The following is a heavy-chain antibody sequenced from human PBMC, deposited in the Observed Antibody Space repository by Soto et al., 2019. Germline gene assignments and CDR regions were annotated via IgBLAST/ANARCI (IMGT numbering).Heavy chain of an antibody. CDR1: GFTFSKYV. V-gene: IGHV3-23*01. D-gene: IGHD3-16*01. CDR2: ISGSGGWT. Sequence: EVQLLESGGDLVQPGGSLRLSCAASGFTFSKYVMSWVRQAPGKGLEWVSSISGSGGWTDYADSVKGRFTISRDNSENTVFLELNSLTVEDTARYYCARLGSHLALDYWGQGTLVAVSS. CDR3: ARLGSHLALDY. J-gene: IGHJ4*02.